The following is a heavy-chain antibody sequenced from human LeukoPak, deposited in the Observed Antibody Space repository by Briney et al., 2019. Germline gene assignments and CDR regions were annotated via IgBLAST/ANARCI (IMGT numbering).Heavy chain of an antibody. Sequence: PSETLSLTCTFCGGSISSYYWSWIRQPAGKGLEWIGRIYTRGSTNYNPSLKSRVTISVDTSKNQFSLKLSSVTAADTAVYYCARSLRWMNLYTPYYMDVWGKGTTVTVSS. CDR1: GGSISSYY. CDR3: ARSLRWMNLYTPYYMDV. CDR2: IYTRGST. V-gene: IGHV4-4*07. J-gene: IGHJ6*03. D-gene: IGHD2-15*01.